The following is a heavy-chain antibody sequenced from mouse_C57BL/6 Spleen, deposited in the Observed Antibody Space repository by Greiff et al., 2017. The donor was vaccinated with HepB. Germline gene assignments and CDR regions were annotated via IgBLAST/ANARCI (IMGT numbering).Heavy chain of an antibody. D-gene: IGHD1-1*01. CDR2: IDPEDGDT. V-gene: IGHV14-1*01. CDR3: FHYYGSRTWFAY. CDR1: GFNIKDYY. J-gene: IGHJ3*01. Sequence: EVQLQQSGAELVRPGASVKLSCTASGFNIKDYYMHWVKQRPEQGLEWIGRIDPEDGDTEYAPKFQGKATMTADTSSNTAYLQLSSLTSEDTAVYYCFHYYGSRTWFAYWGQGTLVTVSA.